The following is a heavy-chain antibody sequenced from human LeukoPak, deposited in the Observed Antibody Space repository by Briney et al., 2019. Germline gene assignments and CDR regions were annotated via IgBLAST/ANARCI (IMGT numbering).Heavy chain of an antibody. J-gene: IGHJ6*02. D-gene: IGHD4-17*01. CDR2: IIPILGIA. Sequence: SVKVSCKASGGTFSSYAISWVRQAPGQGLEWMGRIIPILGIANYAQKFQGRVTITADKSTSTAYMELSSLRSEDTAVYYCASSLGDYGDYPSGMDVWGQGTTVTVSS. CDR1: GGTFSSYA. V-gene: IGHV1-69*04. CDR3: ASSLGDYGDYPSGMDV.